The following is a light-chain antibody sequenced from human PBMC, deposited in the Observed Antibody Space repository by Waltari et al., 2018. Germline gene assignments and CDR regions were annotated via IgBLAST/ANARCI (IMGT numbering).Light chain of an antibody. CDR1: SSDIGFYNY. Sequence: QSALTQPASVSGSPGQSITISCTGTSSDIGFYNYVSWYQHHPGKAPKLIIYDGSERPSGVSNRFSGSKSGNTASLTISGLQAEDEADYYCNSYAGSSSWVFGGGTKLTVL. V-gene: IGLV2-14*03. CDR3: NSYAGSSSWV. CDR2: DGS. J-gene: IGLJ2*01.